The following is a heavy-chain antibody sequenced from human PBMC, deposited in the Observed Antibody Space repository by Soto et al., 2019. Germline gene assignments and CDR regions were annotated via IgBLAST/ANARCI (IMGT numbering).Heavy chain of an antibody. Sequence: GGSLRLSCAASGFTFSSYAMSWVRQAPGKGLEWVSAISGSGGSTYYADSVKGRFTISRDNSKNTLYLQMNSLRAEDTAVYYCAKGNDFWSGYYDPGWFDPWGQGTLVTAPQ. V-gene: IGHV3-23*01. CDR2: ISGSGGST. J-gene: IGHJ5*02. D-gene: IGHD3-3*01. CDR1: GFTFSSYA. CDR3: AKGNDFWSGYYDPGWFDP.